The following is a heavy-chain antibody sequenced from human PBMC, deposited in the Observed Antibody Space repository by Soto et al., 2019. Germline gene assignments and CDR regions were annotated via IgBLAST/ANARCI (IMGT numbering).Heavy chain of an antibody. J-gene: IGHJ6*02. V-gene: IGHV1-69*06. CDR3: AGGLVLGTYYYSGMDV. CDR2: IIPIFGTA. D-gene: IGHD3-22*01. CDR1: GGTFSSYV. Sequence: QVQLVQSGAEVKKPGSSVKVSCKASGGTFSSYVISWVRQAPGQGLEWMGGIIPIFGTANYAQKFQGRVTITADKSTSTAYMERSSLRSEDTAVYYCAGGLVLGTYYYSGMDVWGQGTTVTVSS.